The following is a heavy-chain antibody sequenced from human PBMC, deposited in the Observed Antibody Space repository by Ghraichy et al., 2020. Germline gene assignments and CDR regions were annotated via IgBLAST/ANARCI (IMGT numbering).Heavy chain of an antibody. CDR1: GGSFSGYY. CDR3: ARRLYTVTTLGHAFDI. V-gene: IGHV4-39*01. Sequence: SETLSLTCAVYGGSFSGYYWGWIRQPPGKGLEWIGSIYYSGSTYYNPSLKSRVTISVDTSKNQFSLKLSSVTAADTAVYYCARRLYTVTTLGHAFDIWGQGTMVTVSS. J-gene: IGHJ3*02. CDR2: IYYSGST. D-gene: IGHD4-17*01.